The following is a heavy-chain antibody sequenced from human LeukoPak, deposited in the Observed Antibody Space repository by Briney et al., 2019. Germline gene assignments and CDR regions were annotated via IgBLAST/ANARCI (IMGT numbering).Heavy chain of an antibody. J-gene: IGHJ6*02. Sequence: ASVKVSCKASGGTFSSYAISWVRQAPGQGLEWMGRIIPILGIANYAQKFQGRVTITADKSTSTAYMELSSLRSEDTAVYYCARDQKVRGGYYYYGMDVWGRGTTVTVSS. CDR1: GGTFSSYA. CDR2: IIPILGIA. D-gene: IGHD3-10*01. CDR3: ARDQKVRGGYYYYGMDV. V-gene: IGHV1-69*04.